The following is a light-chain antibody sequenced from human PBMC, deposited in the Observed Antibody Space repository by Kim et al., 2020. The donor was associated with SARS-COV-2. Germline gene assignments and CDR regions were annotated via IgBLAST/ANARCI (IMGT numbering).Light chain of an antibody. CDR3: QSYNRDNVI. CDR1: SDSIDSSY. CDR2: EDD. Sequence: GQPVTVPGTRGSDSIDSSYVQWYQQRPGGVPTTVIYEDDQRPSGVSDRFSGSIDNSSNSASLTISGLRTEDEADYYCQSYNRDNVIFGGGTQLTVL. J-gene: IGLJ2*01. V-gene: IGLV6-57*03.